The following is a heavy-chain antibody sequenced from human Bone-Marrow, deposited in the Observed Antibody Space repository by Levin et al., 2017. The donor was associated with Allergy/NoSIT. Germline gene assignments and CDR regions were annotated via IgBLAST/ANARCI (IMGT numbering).Heavy chain of an antibody. CDR2: IYYSGRT. D-gene: IGHD3-3*01. J-gene: IGHJ2*01. CDR1: GGSFSSGHYY. V-gene: IGHV4-30-4*01. CDR3: ARDTAFYDFWSGYPNWNCDL. Sequence: MTSETLSLTCTVSGGSFSSGHYYWNWIRQPPGKGLEWIGNIYYSGRTYYNPSLKSRVAVSLDTSKNQLSLKLTSGTAADTAVYYCARDTAFYDFWSGYPNWNCDLWGRGTLVTVS.